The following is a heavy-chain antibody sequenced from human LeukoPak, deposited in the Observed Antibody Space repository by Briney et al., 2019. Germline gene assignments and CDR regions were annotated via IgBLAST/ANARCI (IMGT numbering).Heavy chain of an antibody. CDR1: GFTFSSYA. Sequence: GRSLRLSCAASGFTFSSYAMHWVRQAPGKGLEWVAVISYDGSNKYYADSVKGRFTISRDNSKNTLYLQMNSLRAEDTAVYYCARDGYSSGWSVAYGMDVWGQGTTVTVSS. V-gene: IGHV3-30-3*01. CDR2: ISYDGSNK. CDR3: ARDGYSSGWSVAYGMDV. D-gene: IGHD6-19*01. J-gene: IGHJ6*02.